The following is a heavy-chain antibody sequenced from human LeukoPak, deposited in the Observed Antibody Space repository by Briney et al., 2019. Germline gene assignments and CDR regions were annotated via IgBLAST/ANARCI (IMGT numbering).Heavy chain of an antibody. J-gene: IGHJ6*04. D-gene: IGHD3-10*01. V-gene: IGHV1-69*13. CDR3: ARARGSTYYYGSGPYYYYGMDV. Sequence: VKVSCKGSGGTVISYAISGVGQAAGQGGEGMGGSIPIFGTANYAQKFQGRGRITADKDTNTVYMEVSSRRGRDTGVYYCARARGSTYYYGSGPYYYYGMDVWGKGPTVTVSS. CDR1: GGTVISYA. CDR2: SIPIFGTA.